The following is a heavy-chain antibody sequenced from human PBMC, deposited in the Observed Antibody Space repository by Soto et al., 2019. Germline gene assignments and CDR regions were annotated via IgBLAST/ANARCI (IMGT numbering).Heavy chain of an antibody. CDR3: AGRDCSGTNCYYLDYYYMDV. V-gene: IGHV4-59*08. CDR1: GGSFSSYY. J-gene: IGHJ6*03. D-gene: IGHD2-2*01. Sequence: QVQLQESGPGLVRPSETLSLTCTVSGGSFSSYYWTWLRQSPGKGLEWNGYIYYSGSTDYNPSLRGRLAISIDTSKNQFSLRLNSMTAADTAVYYCAGRDCSGTNCYYLDYYYMDVWGKGTTVTVSS. CDR2: IYYSGST.